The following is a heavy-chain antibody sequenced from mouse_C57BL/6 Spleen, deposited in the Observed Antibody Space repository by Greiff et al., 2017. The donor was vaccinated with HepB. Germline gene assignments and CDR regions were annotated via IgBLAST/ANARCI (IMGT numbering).Heavy chain of an antibody. CDR1: GYSITSGYY. D-gene: IGHD2-2*01. CDR2: ISYDGSN. J-gene: IGHJ4*01. Sequence: VQLKESGPGLVKPSQSLSLTCSVTGYSITSGYYWNWIRQFPGNKLEWMGYISYDGSNNYNPSLKNRISITRDTSKNQFFLKLNSVTTEDTAKYYCAIMVTTGYYYAMDYWGQGTSVTVSS. CDR3: AIMVTTGYYYAMDY. V-gene: IGHV3-6*01.